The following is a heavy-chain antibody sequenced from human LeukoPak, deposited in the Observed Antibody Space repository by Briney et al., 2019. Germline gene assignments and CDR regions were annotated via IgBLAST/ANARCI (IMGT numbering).Heavy chain of an antibody. D-gene: IGHD5-24*01. CDR2: ISGTDNTI. J-gene: IGHJ4*02. CDR1: GFTFSDYY. V-gene: IGHV3-11*04. Sequence: GGSLRLSCAASGFTFSDYYMSWIRQAPGKGLEWVSYISGTDNTIYYADSVKGRSTISRDNAKNSLYLQMNSLRAEDTAVYHCARTKEMATISYFDSWGQGTLVTVSS. CDR3: ARTKEMATISYFDS.